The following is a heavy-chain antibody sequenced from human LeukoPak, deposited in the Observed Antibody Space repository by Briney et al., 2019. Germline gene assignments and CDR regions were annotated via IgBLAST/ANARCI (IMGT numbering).Heavy chain of an antibody. Sequence: NPSETLSLTCAVYGGSFSGYYWSWIRQPPGKGLEWIGEINHSGSTNYNPSLKSRVTISVDTSKNQFSLKLSSVTAADTAVYYCARHKRKYYGSGSYLDWFDPWGQGTLVTVSS. J-gene: IGHJ5*02. CDR1: GGSFSGYY. CDR3: ARHKRKYYGSGSYLDWFDP. CDR2: INHSGST. D-gene: IGHD3-10*01. V-gene: IGHV4-34*01.